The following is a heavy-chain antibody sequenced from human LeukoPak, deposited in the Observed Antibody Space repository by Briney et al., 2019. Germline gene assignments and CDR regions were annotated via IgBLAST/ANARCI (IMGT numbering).Heavy chain of an antibody. CDR1: GGSISSSSYH. V-gene: IGHV4-39*07. CDR2: TYYSGST. CDR3: ARDLPKGAPAV. D-gene: IGHD1-26*01. J-gene: IGHJ4*02. Sequence: SETLSLTCTVSGGSISSSSYHWGWIRQPPGKGLEWIGGTYYSGSTNYNPSLKSRVTISVDTSKNQFSLKLSSVTAADTAVYYCARDLPKGAPAVWGQGTLVTVSS.